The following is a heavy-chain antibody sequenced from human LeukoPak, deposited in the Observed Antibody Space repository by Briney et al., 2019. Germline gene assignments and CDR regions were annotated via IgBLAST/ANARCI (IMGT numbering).Heavy chain of an antibody. Sequence: GGSLRLSCAASGFTFSSYSMNWVRQAPGKGLEWVSSISSSSSYIYYADSVKGRFIISRDNAKNSLYLQMNSLRAEDTAVYYCARDSSIYYGMDVWGQGTTVTVSS. J-gene: IGHJ6*02. CDR1: GFTFSSYS. D-gene: IGHD6-13*01. CDR2: ISSSSSYI. CDR3: ARDSSIYYGMDV. V-gene: IGHV3-21*01.